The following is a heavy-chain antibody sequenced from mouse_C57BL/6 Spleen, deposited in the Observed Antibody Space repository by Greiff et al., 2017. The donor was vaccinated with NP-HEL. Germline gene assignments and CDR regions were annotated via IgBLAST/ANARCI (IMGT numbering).Heavy chain of an antibody. CDR1: GYTFTDYN. V-gene: IGHV1-18*01. D-gene: IGHD1-1*01. CDR2: INPNNGGT. J-gene: IGHJ1*03. CDR3: ATTVVDWYFDV. Sequence: EVQLQQSGPELVKPGASVKIPCKASGYTFTDYNMDWVKQSHGKSLEWIGDINPNNGGTIYNQKFKGKATLTVDKSSSTAYMELRSLTSEDTAVYYCATTVVDWYFDVWGTRTTVTVSS.